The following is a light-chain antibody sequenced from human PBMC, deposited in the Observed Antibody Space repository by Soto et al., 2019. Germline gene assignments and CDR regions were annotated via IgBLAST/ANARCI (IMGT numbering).Light chain of an antibody. CDR2: GAS. Sequence: IVLMQSPGTLSLSPGERATLSCRASQSVSNNFLAWYQQKPGQAPRLLIDGASSRATGTPDRFSGSGSATDFTLTISRLEPDDFALYYCQQYGTSPPLTFGGWTKLEIK. V-gene: IGKV3-20*01. CDR3: QQYGTSPPLT. J-gene: IGKJ4*01. CDR1: QSVSNNF.